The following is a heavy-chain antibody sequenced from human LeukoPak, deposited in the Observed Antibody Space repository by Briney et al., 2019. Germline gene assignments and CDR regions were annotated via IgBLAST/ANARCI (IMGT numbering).Heavy chain of an antibody. CDR1: GFTFSSYA. D-gene: IGHD3-22*01. Sequence: GGSLRLSCAASGFTFSSYAMSWVRQAPGKGLEWVSAISGSGGSTYYADSVEGRFTISRDNSKNTLYLQMNSLRAEDTAVYYCAKAPNFYYDSSGYFDYWGQGTLVTVSS. V-gene: IGHV3-23*01. CDR3: AKAPNFYYDSSGYFDY. J-gene: IGHJ4*02. CDR2: ISGSGGST.